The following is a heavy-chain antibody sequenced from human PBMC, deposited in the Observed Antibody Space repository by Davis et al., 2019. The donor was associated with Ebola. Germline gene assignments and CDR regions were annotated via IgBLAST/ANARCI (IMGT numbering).Heavy chain of an antibody. J-gene: IGHJ6*02. CDR1: GFTFSGSA. CDR3: ARVPGIGYYGMDV. V-gene: IGHV3-73*01. CDR2: IRSKANSYAT. Sequence: GESLKISCAASGFTFSGSAMHWVRQASGKGLEWVGRIRSKANSYATAYAASVKGRFTISRDDSKNTAYLQMNSLRSEDTAVYYCARVPGIGYYGMDVWGQGTTVTVSS. D-gene: IGHD3-10*01.